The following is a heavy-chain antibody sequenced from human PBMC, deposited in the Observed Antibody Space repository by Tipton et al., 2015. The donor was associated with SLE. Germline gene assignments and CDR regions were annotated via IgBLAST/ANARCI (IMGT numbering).Heavy chain of an antibody. Sequence: GSLRLSCAASGFTFSSYGMHWVRQAPGKGLEWVAFIRYDGSNKYYADSVKGRFTISRDNSKNTLYLQMNSLRAEDTAVYYCAKDLVYSGSYSFYYYGMDVWGQGPTVTVSS. CDR3: AKDLVYSGSYSFYYYGMDV. CDR1: GFTFSSYG. V-gene: IGHV3-30*02. CDR2: IRYDGSNK. J-gene: IGHJ6*02. D-gene: IGHD1-26*01.